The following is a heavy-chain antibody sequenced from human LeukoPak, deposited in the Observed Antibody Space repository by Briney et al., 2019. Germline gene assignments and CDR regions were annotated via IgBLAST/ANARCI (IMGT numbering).Heavy chain of an antibody. D-gene: IGHD3-22*01. J-gene: IGHJ5*02. CDR2: INHGGST. Sequence: SETLSLTCAVYGGSFSGDFWSWIRQSPGKGLEWIGEINHGGSTTYNPSLQSRVTMSVDTSTNQISLKMTSVTAADTAVYYCARHNLLPPLLKLLRKPGWFDPWGQGTLVTASS. V-gene: IGHV4-34*01. CDR3: ARHNLLPPLLKLLRKPGWFDP. CDR1: GGSFSGDF.